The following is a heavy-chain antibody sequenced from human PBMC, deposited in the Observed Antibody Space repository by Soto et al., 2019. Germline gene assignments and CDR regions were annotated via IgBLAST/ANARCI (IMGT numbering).Heavy chain of an antibody. V-gene: IGHV3-21*01. D-gene: IGHD3-3*01. J-gene: IGHJ6*03. CDR2: ISSSSSYI. CDR1: GFTFSSYS. Sequence: EVQLVESGGGLVKPGGSPRLSCAASGFTFSSYSMNWVRQAPGKGLEWVSSISSSSSYIYYADSVKGRFTISRDNAKNSLYLQMNSLRAEDTAVYYCARVGIRFLEWFQYYYYYYMDVWGKGTTVTVSS. CDR3: ARVGIRFLEWFQYYYYYYMDV.